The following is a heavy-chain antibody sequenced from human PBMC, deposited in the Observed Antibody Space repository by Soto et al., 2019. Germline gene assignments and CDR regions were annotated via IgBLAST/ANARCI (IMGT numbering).Heavy chain of an antibody. J-gene: IGHJ4*02. Sequence: GGSLRLSCAASGFTFSSYEMNWVRQAPGKGLEWVSYISSSGSTIYYADSVKGRFTISRDNAKNSLYLQMNSLRAEDTAVYYCARSYGYLGIFVYWGQGTLVTVSS. CDR2: ISSSGSTI. D-gene: IGHD5-18*01. V-gene: IGHV3-48*03. CDR1: GFTFSSYE. CDR3: ARSYGYLGIFVY.